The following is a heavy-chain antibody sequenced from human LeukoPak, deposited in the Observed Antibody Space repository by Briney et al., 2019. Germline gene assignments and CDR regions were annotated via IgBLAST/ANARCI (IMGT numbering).Heavy chain of an antibody. CDR3: ARLDRGYYDFWSGYYTGGGFDP. Sequence: GGSLRLSCAASGFTFSSYWMHWVRQAPGKGLVWASRINSDGSSTSYADSVKGRFTISRDNAKNTLYLQMNSLRAEDTAVYYCARLDRGYYDFWSGYYTGGGFDPWGQGTLVTVSS. V-gene: IGHV3-74*01. CDR2: INSDGSST. D-gene: IGHD3-3*01. J-gene: IGHJ5*02. CDR1: GFTFSSYW.